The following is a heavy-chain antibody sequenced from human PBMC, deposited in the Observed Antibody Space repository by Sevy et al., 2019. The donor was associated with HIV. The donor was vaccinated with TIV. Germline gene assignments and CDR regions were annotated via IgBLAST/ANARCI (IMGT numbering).Heavy chain of an antibody. CDR2: ITRNSYEAYGGTT. D-gene: IGHD5-12*01. V-gene: IGHV3-49*03. Sequence: GGSLRLSCTISGFTFDDYAMTWFRQPPGKGLEWVAFITRNSYEAYGGTTDYAASVKGRFIISRDDSKSIAYLQMNSLKTEDTAFYYCTRGLATADTPEYYFDYWGQGTLVTVSS. J-gene: IGHJ4*02. CDR1: GFTFDDYA. CDR3: TRGLATADTPEYYFDY.